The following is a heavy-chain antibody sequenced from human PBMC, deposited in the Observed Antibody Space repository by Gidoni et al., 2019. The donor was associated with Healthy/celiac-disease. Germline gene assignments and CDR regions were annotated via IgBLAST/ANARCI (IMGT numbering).Heavy chain of an antibody. D-gene: IGHD6-19*01. CDR1: GFLFRNAW. V-gene: IGHV3-15*01. CDR2: IKSKTDGGTT. J-gene: IGHJ4*02. Sequence: EVQLVESGGGVVKPGGSLRLPCGAYGFLFRNAWMSWVPQATVKGLEWVGRIKSKTDGGTTDYAAPVKGRFTISSDDSKNTLYLQMNSLKTEDTAVYYCTTLGREQWLVPADYWGQGTLVTVSS. CDR3: TTLGREQWLVPADY.